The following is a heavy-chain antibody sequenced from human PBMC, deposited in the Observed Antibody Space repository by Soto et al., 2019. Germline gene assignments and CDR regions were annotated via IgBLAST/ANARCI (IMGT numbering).Heavy chain of an antibody. CDR2: NYYSGST. J-gene: IGHJ6*02. D-gene: IGHD5-18*01. V-gene: IGHV4-31*03. CDR1: GGSISSGGYY. Sequence: QVQLQESGPGLVKPSQTLSLTCTVSGGSISSGGYYWSWIRQHPGKGLEWIGYNYYSGSTYYNPSLKSRVTISVDTSKNQFTLKLSSVTAADTAVYYCARERYSYGPDYYYYGMDVWGQGTTVTVSS. CDR3: ARERYSYGPDYYYYGMDV.